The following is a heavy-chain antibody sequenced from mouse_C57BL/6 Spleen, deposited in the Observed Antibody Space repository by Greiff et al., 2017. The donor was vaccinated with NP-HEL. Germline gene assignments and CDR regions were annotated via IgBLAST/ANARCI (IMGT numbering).Heavy chain of an antibody. CDR3: ARPGGNLGFFDY. Sequence: EVHLVESGGGLVKPGGSLKLSCAASGFTFSDYGMHWVRQAPEKGLEWVAYISSGSSTIYYADTVKGRFTISRDNAKNTLFLQMTRLRSEDTAMYYCARPGGNLGFFDYWGQGTTLTVSS. CDR2: ISSGSSTI. V-gene: IGHV5-17*01. D-gene: IGHD2-1*01. J-gene: IGHJ2*01. CDR1: GFTFSDYG.